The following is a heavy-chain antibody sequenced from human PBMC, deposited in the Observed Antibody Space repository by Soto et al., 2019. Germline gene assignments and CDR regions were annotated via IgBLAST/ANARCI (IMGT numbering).Heavy chain of an antibody. Sequence: ASVKVSCKALGYCFKTYDINWVRQASGQGLEWMGWMNPNSGNTGYAQEFQGRVSMTRDTFIDTAYMELSSLTPDDTAVYYCARFRGSWQSDLWG. V-gene: IGHV1-8*01. CDR1: GYCFKTYD. J-gene: IGHJ1*01. CDR3: ARFRGSWQSDL. CDR2: MNPNSGNT. D-gene: IGHD3-10*01.